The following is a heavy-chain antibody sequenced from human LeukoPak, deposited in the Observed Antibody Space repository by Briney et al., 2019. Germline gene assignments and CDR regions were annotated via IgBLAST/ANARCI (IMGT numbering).Heavy chain of an antibody. CDR3: SAGATTYCGEDCYPSFFFYHGIDV. V-gene: IGHV1-58*01. D-gene: IGHD2-21*02. CDR2: IVVDGGNT. J-gene: IGHJ6*02. CDR1: GFTFTTFA. Sequence: SVKVSCKASGFTFTTFAVQWVRQARGQRLEWIGWIVVDGGNTHYAQKFQERDDIITDRSTNTVFMELRSLRSDDTAVYYCSAGATTYCGEDCYPSFFFYHGIDVWGQGTTVTVSS.